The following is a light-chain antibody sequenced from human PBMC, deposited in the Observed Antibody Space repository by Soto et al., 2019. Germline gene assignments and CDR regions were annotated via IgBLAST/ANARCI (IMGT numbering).Light chain of an antibody. CDR2: GAS. CDR1: QSVTNN. V-gene: IGKV3-15*01. CDR3: QQYNNWPFT. J-gene: IGKJ3*01. Sequence: EIVMTQSPATLSASPGERATLSCRASQSVTNNLAWLQQKPGQAPRLLIYGASTRATGLPARFSGSGSGTEFTLTISSLQSEDFAVYYCQQYNNWPFTFGPGTKVDIK.